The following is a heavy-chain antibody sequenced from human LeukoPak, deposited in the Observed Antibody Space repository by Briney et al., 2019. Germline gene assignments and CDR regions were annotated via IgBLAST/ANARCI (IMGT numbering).Heavy chain of an antibody. CDR1: GYTFTSYG. CDR2: ISAYNGNT. CDR3: ARDSYSSGRGWFDP. J-gene: IGHJ5*02. D-gene: IGHD6-19*01. V-gene: IGHV1-18*01. Sequence: GASVKVSCKASGYTFTSYGISWVRQAPGQGLEWMGWISAYNGNTNYAQKLQGRVTMTTDTSTSTAYMELRSLRSDDTAVYYCARDSYSSGRGWFDPWGQGTLVTVSS.